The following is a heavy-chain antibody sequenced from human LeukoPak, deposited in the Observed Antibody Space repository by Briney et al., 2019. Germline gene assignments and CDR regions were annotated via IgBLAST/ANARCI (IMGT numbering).Heavy chain of an antibody. D-gene: IGHD3-16*02. Sequence: GGSLRLSCAASALTFSSYWMSWVRQAPGKGLEWVANIKQDGSEKHYVDSVTGRFTISRDNTKNSLYLQMKSLRADDTAVYYCARDIAGPPQEAFDIRGQGTMVTVSS. CDR3: ARDIAGPPQEAFDI. CDR1: ALTFSSYW. V-gene: IGHV3-7*01. CDR2: IKQDGSEK. J-gene: IGHJ3*02.